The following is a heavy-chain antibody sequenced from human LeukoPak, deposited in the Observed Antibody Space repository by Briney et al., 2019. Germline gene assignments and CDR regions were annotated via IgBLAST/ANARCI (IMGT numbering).Heavy chain of an antibody. J-gene: IGHJ4*02. CDR3: ARGGWNKFDY. Sequence: SETLSLTCAVYGGSFSGYYWSWIRQPPGKGLEWIGEINHSGSTNYNPSLKSRVTISVDTSKNQFSLKLSSVTAADTAVYYCARGGWNKFDYWGRGTLVTVSS. CDR1: GGSFSGYY. CDR2: INHSGST. V-gene: IGHV4-34*01. D-gene: IGHD1-1*01.